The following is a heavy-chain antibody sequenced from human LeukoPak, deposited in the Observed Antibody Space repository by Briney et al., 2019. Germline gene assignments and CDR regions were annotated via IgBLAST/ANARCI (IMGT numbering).Heavy chain of an antibody. J-gene: IGHJ4*02. V-gene: IGHV4-4*07. CDR3: ARLLNWGSGLDY. D-gene: IGHD7-27*01. Sequence: SDTLSLTCTVSGGSISSYYWSWIRQPAGKGLEWIGRIYTSGSTNYNPSLKSRVTMSVDTSKNQFSLKLTSVTAADTAVYYCARLLNWGSGLDYWGQGTLVTDSS. CDR2: IYTSGST. CDR1: GGSISSYY.